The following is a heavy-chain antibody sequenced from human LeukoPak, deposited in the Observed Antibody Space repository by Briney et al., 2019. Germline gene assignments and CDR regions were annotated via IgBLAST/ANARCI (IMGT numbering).Heavy chain of an antibody. CDR3: AGDYGGKWEFDY. D-gene: IGHD4-23*01. CDR2: MNPNSGNT. CDR1: GYTFTSYD. V-gene: IGHV1-8*01. Sequence: GASVKVSCKASGYTFTSYDINWVRQATGQGLEWMGWMNPNSGNTGYAQKFQGRVTMTRNTSISTAYMELSSLRSEDTAVYYCAGDYGGKWEFDYWGQGTLVTVSS. J-gene: IGHJ4*01.